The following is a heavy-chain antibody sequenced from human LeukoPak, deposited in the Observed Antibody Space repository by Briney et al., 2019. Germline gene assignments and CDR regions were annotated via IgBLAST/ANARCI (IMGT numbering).Heavy chain of an antibody. J-gene: IGHJ5*02. D-gene: IGHD3-16*01. CDR3: ARRYAHRSRWFDP. CDR2: IYYSGST. CDR1: GDSISGDNHY. V-gene: IGHV4-39*02. Sequence: SETLSLTCTVSGDSISGDNHYWGWIRQPPGKGLEWIGNIYYSGSTHYNPSLKSRVIISIDTSNNFFSLKLSSVTAADTAIYYCARRYAHRSRWFDPWGQGTLATVSS.